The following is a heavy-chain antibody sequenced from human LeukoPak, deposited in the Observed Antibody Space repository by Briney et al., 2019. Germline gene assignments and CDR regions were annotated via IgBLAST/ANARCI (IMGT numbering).Heavy chain of an antibody. V-gene: IGHV4-61*02. Sequence: PSETLSLTCTVSGGSISSGSYYWSWIRQPAGKGLEWIGRIYTSGSTNYNPSLKSRVTISVDTSKNQFSLKLSSVTAADTAVYYCARERGGFLVGAGWGQGSLVTVSS. CDR1: GGSISSGSYY. CDR2: IYTSGST. D-gene: IGHD1-26*01. CDR3: ARERGGFLVGAG. J-gene: IGHJ4*02.